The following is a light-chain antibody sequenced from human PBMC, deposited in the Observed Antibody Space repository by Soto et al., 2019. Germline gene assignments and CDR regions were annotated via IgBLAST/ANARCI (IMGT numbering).Light chain of an antibody. Sequence: ETVLTQSPGTLSLSPGERATLSGRASQTVSSSYLAWYQQKPGQAPRLLIYGASSRATGIPDRFSGSGSGKDFTLTISRLEPEDFAVYYCQQYCQQYGSSPPSWTFGQGTRVEIK. CDR3: QQYCQQYGSSPPSWT. CDR1: QTVSSSY. J-gene: IGKJ1*01. CDR2: GAS. V-gene: IGKV3-20*01.